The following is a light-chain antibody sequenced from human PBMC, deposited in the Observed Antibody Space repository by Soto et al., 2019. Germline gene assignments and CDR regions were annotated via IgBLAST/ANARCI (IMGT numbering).Light chain of an antibody. CDR3: QQYGTSPYT. CDR2: GAS. V-gene: IGKV3-20*01. Sequence: EIVLTQSPGTLSLSPGERVTLSCGASQSLSSNSLAWYQQKPGQAPRLLIYGASSRATGIPDRFSGSGSGTDFTLTISRLEPTDFAVYFCQQYGTSPYTFAQGTKLQIK. CDR1: QSLSSNS. J-gene: IGKJ2*01.